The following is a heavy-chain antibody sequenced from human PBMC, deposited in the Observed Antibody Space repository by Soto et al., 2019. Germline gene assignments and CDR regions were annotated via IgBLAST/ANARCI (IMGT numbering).Heavy chain of an antibody. J-gene: IGHJ4*02. D-gene: IGHD5-18*01. CDR2: MNPNSGDT. CDR1: GYSFTSFD. V-gene: IGHV1-8*01. Sequence: QVQLVQSGAEVKKPGASVRVSCKGSGYSFTSFDVHWVRQAPGQGLEWMGWMNPNSGDTVYAQNFQGRVTITSDTSMRTAYMELSSLKSEDTAVYYCTRVSFNVQLRFPFDSWGQGTLIYVSS. CDR3: TRVSFNVQLRFPFDS.